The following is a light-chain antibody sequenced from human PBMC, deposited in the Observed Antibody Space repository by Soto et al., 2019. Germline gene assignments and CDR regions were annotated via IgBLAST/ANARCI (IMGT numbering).Light chain of an antibody. J-gene: IGLJ1*01. CDR3: SSYTSSSTYV. Sequence: QSALTQAASVSGSPGQSITISCTGTSSDVGGYNYVSWYQQHPGKAPKLMIYEVSNRPSGVSNRFSGPKSGNTASLTISGLQAEDEADYYCSSYTSSSTYVFGTGTKVTVL. CDR2: EVS. V-gene: IGLV2-14*01. CDR1: SSDVGGYNY.